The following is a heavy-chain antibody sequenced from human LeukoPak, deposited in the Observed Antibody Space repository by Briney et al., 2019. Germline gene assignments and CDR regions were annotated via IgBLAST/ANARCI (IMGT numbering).Heavy chain of an antibody. CDR3: ARTTEGGYTYGYFYYYYMDV. CDR1: GGSISSYY. J-gene: IGHJ6*03. CDR2: IYYSGST. D-gene: IGHD5-18*01. Sequence: SETLSLTCTVSGGSISSYYWSWLRQPPGKGLEWIGYIYYSGSTNYNPSLKSRVTISVDTSKNQFSLKLTSVTAADTAVYYCARTTEGGYTYGYFYYYYMDVWGKGTTVTISS. V-gene: IGHV4-59*01.